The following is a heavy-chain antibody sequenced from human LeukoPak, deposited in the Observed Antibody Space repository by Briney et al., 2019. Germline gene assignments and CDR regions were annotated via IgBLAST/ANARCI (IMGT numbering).Heavy chain of an antibody. CDR1: GGSISSYY. D-gene: IGHD2-2*01. Sequence: SETLSLTCTVSGGSISSYYWSWIRQPPGKGLEWIGYIYYSGSTNYNPSLKSRVTISVDTSKNQFSLKLSSVTAADTAVYYCARGDKCSSTSCLFDYWGQGTLVTVSS. CDR3: ARGDKCSSTSCLFDY. CDR2: IYYSGST. J-gene: IGHJ4*02. V-gene: IGHV4-59*12.